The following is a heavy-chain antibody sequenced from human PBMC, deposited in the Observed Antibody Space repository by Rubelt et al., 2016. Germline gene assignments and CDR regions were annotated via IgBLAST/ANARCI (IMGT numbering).Heavy chain of an antibody. CDR3: ARDLTAAAGPGLDY. D-gene: IGHD6-13*01. J-gene: IGHJ4*02. Sequence: QVQLVQSGAEVKKPGASVKVSCKASGYTFTSYCISWVRQAPGQGLEWMGWISAYNGNTNLAQKLQGRGTITADESTSTAYRELSSLRSEDTAVYYCARDLTAAAGPGLDYWGQGTLVTVSS. CDR1: GYTFTSYC. V-gene: IGHV1-18*01. CDR2: ISAYNGNT.